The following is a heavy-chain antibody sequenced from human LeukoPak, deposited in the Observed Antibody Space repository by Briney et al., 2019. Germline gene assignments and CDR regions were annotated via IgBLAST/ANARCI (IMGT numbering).Heavy chain of an antibody. J-gene: IGHJ4*02. CDR3: AKILSGTYSFDL. Sequence: GESLRLSCTASGSTFSTYPMTWVRQAPGQGLEWVSAISGNSVTIYYADSMKGRFTISRDNSKNTLYLQMYSLRAEDTAVYYCAKILSGTYSFDLWGQGTLVTVSS. CDR2: ISGNSVTI. D-gene: IGHD1-26*01. CDR1: GSTFSTYP. V-gene: IGHV3-23*01.